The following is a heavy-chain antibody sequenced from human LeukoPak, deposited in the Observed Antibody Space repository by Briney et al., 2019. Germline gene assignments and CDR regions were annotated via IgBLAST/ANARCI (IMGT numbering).Heavy chain of an antibody. Sequence: GGSLRLSCAASGFTFSDYYMSWIRQAPGKGLEWVSYISSSGSTIYYADSVKGRFTISRDNAKNSLYLQMNSLRAEDTAVYYCSLNYYDSSGPIPPLDYWGQGTLVTVSS. J-gene: IGHJ4*02. V-gene: IGHV3-11*04. D-gene: IGHD3-22*01. CDR1: GFTFSDYY. CDR3: SLNYYDSSGPIPPLDY. CDR2: ISSSGSTI.